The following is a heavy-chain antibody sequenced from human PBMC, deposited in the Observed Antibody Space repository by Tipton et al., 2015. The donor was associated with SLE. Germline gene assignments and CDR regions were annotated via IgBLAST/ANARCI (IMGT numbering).Heavy chain of an antibody. CDR3: ARSAGYGSSWAHFDY. D-gene: IGHD6-13*01. J-gene: IGHJ4*02. CDR2: VYYSGST. Sequence: TLSLTCTVSGDSISTNSYYWSWIRQSPGKGLEWIGYVYYSGSTNYHPSLKSRVTISVDTSKNQFSLKLSSVTAADTAVYYCARSAGYGSSWAHFDYWGQGTLVTVSS. V-gene: IGHV4-61*01. CDR1: GDSISTNSYY.